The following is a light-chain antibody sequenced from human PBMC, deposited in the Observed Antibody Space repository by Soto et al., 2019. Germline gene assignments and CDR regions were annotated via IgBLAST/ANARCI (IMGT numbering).Light chain of an antibody. J-gene: IGKJ5*01. CDR3: QQYDNLPIT. CDR1: QDISKY. Sequence: DIQMTQSPSSLSPSVGDRVTITCQASQDISKYLNWYQQKPGKAPKLLIYDSSNLETGVPSRFSGSGSGKHFTFTISSLQPEDIATYYCQQYDNLPITFGQGTRLEIK. CDR2: DSS. V-gene: IGKV1-33*01.